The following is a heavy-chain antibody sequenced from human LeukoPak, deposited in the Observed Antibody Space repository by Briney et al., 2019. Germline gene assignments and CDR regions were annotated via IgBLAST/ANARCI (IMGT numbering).Heavy chain of an antibody. CDR1: GFTFSSYW. D-gene: IGHD1-14*01. CDR2: IKEDGSEK. J-gene: IGHJ6*04. Sequence: GGSLRLSCAASGFTFSSYWMSWVRQAPGKGLEWLANIKEDGSEKKYEGSVKGRFTISRDNAKNSMYLQMYSLRVEDTAVYYCARAQSAGLDVWGRGTTVTVSS. V-gene: IGHV3-7*01. CDR3: ARAQSAGLDV.